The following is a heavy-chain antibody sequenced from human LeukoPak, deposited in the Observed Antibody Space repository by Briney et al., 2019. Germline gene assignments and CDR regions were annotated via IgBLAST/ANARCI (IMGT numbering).Heavy chain of an antibody. V-gene: IGHV3-30*03. CDR1: GFTFSTYS. CDR2: ISYDGSNK. J-gene: IGHJ4*02. CDR3: ATTSSSGWTRD. Sequence: PGGSLRLSCAASGFTFSTYSINWVRQAPGKGLEWVAVISYDGSNKYYADSVKGRFTISRDNSKNTLYLQMNSLRAEDTAVYYCATTSSSGWTRDWGQGTLVTVSS. D-gene: IGHD6-19*01.